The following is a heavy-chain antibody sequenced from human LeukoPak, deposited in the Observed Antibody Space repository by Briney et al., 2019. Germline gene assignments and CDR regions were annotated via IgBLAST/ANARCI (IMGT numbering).Heavy chain of an antibody. CDR2: IYYSGST. J-gene: IGHJ6*02. D-gene: IGHD3-22*01. Sequence: ASESLSLTCTVSGGSISSSSYYWGWIRQRPGKGLEWIGSIYYSGSTYYNPSLKSRVTISVDTSKNQFSLKLSSVTAADTAVYYCARQALYYYDSSGYYYYYGMDVWGQGTTVTVSS. V-gene: IGHV4-39*01. CDR3: ARQALYYYDSSGYYYYYGMDV. CDR1: GGSISSSSYY.